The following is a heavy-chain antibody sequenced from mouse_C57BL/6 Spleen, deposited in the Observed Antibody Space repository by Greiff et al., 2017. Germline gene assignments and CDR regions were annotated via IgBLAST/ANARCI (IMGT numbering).Heavy chain of an antibody. J-gene: IGHJ4*01. Sequence: VQLQQSGAELVRPGASVTLSCKASGYTFTDYEMHWVKQTPVHGLEWIGALDPETGGTAYNQKFKGKAILTADKSSSTAYMELRSLTSEDSADYYCTRGINYAMDYWGQGTSVTVSS. D-gene: IGHD1-1*01. CDR3: TRGINYAMDY. V-gene: IGHV1-15*01. CDR1: GYTFTDYE. CDR2: LDPETGGT.